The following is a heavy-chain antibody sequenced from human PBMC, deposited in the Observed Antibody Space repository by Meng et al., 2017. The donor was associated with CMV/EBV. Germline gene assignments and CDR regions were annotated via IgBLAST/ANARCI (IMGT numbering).Heavy chain of an antibody. CDR1: GYSISSGYY. CDR3: ASLIAARERNDY. V-gene: IGHV4-38-2*02. D-gene: IGHD6-6*01. J-gene: IGHJ4*02. CDR2: IYHSGRT. Sequence: SETLSLTCTVSGYSISSGYYWGWIRQPPGKGLEWIGSIYHSGRTYYNPSLQSRVTISVDTSKNQFSLKLSSVTAADTAVYYCASLIAARERNDYWGQGTLVTVSS.